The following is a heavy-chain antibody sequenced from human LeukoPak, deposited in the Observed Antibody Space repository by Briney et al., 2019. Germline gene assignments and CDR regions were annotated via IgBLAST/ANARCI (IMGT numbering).Heavy chain of an antibody. V-gene: IGHV4-39*01. J-gene: IGHJ4*02. CDR3: ARHFGSRGIQLWLHHFDS. D-gene: IGHD5-18*01. CDR1: GASISSSSYY. CDR2: IYYSGNT. Sequence: SETLSLTCTVSGASISSSSYYWGWIRQPPGKGLEWIGSIYYSGNTYYNPSLKSRVTISVDTSKNQFSLKLSSVTAADTAVYYCARHFGSRGIQLWLHHFDSWGQGTLVTVSS.